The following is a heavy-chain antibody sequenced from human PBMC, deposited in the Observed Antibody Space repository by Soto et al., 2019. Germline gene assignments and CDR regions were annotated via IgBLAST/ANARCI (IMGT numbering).Heavy chain of an antibody. CDR3: ARGTLVRGVFYYFDD. CDR1: GYTFSSYG. V-gene: IGHV1-18*01. Sequence: GASVKVSCKASGYTFSSYGISWVRQAPGQGLEWMGWISTYNGHTNYGQKFQGRVTMTTDTSTSTAYMELRSLRSDDTAVYYCARGTLVRGVFYYFDDWGQGTLVTVSS. D-gene: IGHD3-10*01. CDR2: ISTYNGHT. J-gene: IGHJ4*02.